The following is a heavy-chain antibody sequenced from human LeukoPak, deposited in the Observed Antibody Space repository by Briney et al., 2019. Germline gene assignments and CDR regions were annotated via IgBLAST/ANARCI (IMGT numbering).Heavy chain of an antibody. J-gene: IGHJ5*02. D-gene: IGHD6-13*01. Sequence: GGSLRLSCAASGSTFSNAWMSWVRQAPGKGLEWVGRIKSKTDGGTTDYAAPVKGRFTISRDDSKNTLYPQMNSLKTEDTAVYYCTTEIAAAVDNWFDPWGQGTLVTVSS. CDR2: IKSKTDGGTT. V-gene: IGHV3-15*01. CDR3: TTEIAAAVDNWFDP. CDR1: GSTFSNAW.